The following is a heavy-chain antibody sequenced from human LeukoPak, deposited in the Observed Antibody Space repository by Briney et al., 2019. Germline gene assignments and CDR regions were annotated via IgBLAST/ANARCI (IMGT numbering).Heavy chain of an antibody. CDR2: ISAYNGNT. Sequence: ASVKVSCKASGYTFTSYGVSWVRQAPGQGLEWMGWISAYNGNTKYAQKLQGRVTMTTDTSTSTAYMELRSLRSDDTAVYYCAAQRGIPYYDFWSGFLDYFDYWGQGTLVTVSS. D-gene: IGHD3-3*01. J-gene: IGHJ4*02. CDR1: GYTFTSYG. CDR3: AAQRGIPYYDFWSGFLDYFDY. V-gene: IGHV1-18*01.